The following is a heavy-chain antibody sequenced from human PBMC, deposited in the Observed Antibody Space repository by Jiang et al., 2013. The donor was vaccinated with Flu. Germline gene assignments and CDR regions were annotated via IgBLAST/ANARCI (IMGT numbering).Heavy chain of an antibody. D-gene: IGHD3-22*01. Sequence: QPGRSLRLSCAASGFTFSSYGMHWVRQAPGKGLEWVAVIWYDGSNKYYADSVKGRFTISRDNSKNTLYLQMNSLRAEDTAVYYCARDAPRYINYDSSGDTWGDAFDIWGQGTMVTVSS. CDR3: ARDAPRYINYDSSGDTWGDAFDI. J-gene: IGHJ3*02. CDR2: IWYDGSNK. V-gene: IGHV3-33*01. CDR1: GFTFSSYG.